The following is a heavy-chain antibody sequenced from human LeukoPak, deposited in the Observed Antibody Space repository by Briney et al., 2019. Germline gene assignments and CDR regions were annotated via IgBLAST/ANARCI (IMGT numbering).Heavy chain of an antibody. D-gene: IGHD6-6*01. CDR3: ARVTGYSSSYDY. J-gene: IGHJ4*02. CDR2: IYYSGST. CDR1: GGSISSYY. V-gene: IGHV4-59*01. Sequence: ASETLSLTCTVSGGSISSYYWSWIRQPPGKGLEWIGYIYYSGSTNYNPSLKSRVTISVDMSKNQFSLKLSSVTAADTAVYYCARVTGYSSSYDYWGQGTLVTVSS.